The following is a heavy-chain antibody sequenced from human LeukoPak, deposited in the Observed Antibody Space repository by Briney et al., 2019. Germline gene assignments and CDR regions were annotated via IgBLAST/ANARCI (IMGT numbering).Heavy chain of an antibody. CDR3: ARVEWNSPNFDY. Sequence: SETLSLTCTVSGYSISSAYYWGWIRQSPGKGLEWIGSFHYSGSTSYNPSLKSRVTISVDSSKNQFSLRLSSVTAADTAVYYCARVEWNSPNFDYWGQGTLVTVSS. V-gene: IGHV4-38-2*02. CDR2: FHYSGST. CDR1: GYSISSAYY. J-gene: IGHJ4*02. D-gene: IGHD1-7*01.